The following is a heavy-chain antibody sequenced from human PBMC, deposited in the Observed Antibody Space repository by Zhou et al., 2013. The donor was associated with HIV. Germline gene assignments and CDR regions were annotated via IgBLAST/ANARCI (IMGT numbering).Heavy chain of an antibody. V-gene: IGHV1-2*02. CDR1: GYTFTGYY. Sequence: QVQLVQSGAEVKKPGASVKVSCKASGYTFTGYYMHWVRQAPGQGLEWMGWINPNSGGTNYAQKFQGRVTMTRDTSISTAYMELSRLRSDDTAVYYCARGDETRITIFGVVTSNWFDPWGQGTLVTVSS. CDR2: INPNSGGT. CDR3: ARGDETRITIFGVVTSNWFDP. J-gene: IGHJ5*02. D-gene: IGHD3-3*01.